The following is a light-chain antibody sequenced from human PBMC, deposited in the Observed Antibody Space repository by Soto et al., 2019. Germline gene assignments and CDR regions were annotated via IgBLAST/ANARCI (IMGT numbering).Light chain of an antibody. V-gene: IGKV3-20*01. CDR1: QSASSIY. CDR2: GAS. Sequence: EIVLTQSPGTLSLSPGERVTLSCSASQSASSIYLAWYQQKPGQAPRLLIYGASSRATGIPDRFSGSGSGQDFTLTISRLEPEDFAVYYCQQYGSSSWTFGQGTKVEIK. J-gene: IGKJ1*01. CDR3: QQYGSSSWT.